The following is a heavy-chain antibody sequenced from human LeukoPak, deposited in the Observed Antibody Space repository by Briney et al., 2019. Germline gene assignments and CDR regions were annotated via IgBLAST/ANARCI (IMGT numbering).Heavy chain of an antibody. CDR1: GSTFSYYW. CDR3: ARDIS. CDR2: IKEDGSEK. Sequence: GGSLRLSCAASGSTFSYYWMSWVRQGPGKGLEWVANIKEDGSEKYYGDSVKGRFTISRDNAKNSLYLQMNSLRAEDTAIYYCARDISWGQGILVTVSS. J-gene: IGHJ5*02. V-gene: IGHV3-7*03.